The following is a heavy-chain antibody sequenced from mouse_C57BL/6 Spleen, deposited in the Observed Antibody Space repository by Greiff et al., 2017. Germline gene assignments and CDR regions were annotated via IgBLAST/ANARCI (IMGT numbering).Heavy chain of an antibody. CDR1: GYTFTSYG. V-gene: IGHV1-81*01. Sequence: QVQLKQSGAELARPGASVKLSCKASGYTFTSYGISWVKQRTGQGLEWIGEIYPRSGNTYYNEKFKGKATLTADKSSSTAYMELRSLTSEDSAVYFCARSGGNYAFDDWGQGTTLTVSS. D-gene: IGHD2-1*01. CDR3: ARSGGNYAFDD. J-gene: IGHJ2*01. CDR2: IYPRSGNT.